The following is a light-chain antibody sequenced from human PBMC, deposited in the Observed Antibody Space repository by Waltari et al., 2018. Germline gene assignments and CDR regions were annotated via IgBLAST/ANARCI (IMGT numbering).Light chain of an antibody. CDR2: GTD. V-gene: IGKV3-20*01. CDR1: QNVVSTY. Sequence: EIVLTQSPGTLSLSPGERATLSCRASQNVVSTYLAWYQQKPGQAPRLLISGTDTRATGIPDRFTGSESGTDFTLTISRLEPEDFAVYYCQQYGNLPITFGQGTRLEIK. J-gene: IGKJ5*01. CDR3: QQYGNLPIT.